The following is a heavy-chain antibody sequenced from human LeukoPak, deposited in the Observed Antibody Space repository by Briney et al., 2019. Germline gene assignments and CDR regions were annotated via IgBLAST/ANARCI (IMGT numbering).Heavy chain of an antibody. J-gene: IGHJ4*02. D-gene: IGHD6-13*01. Sequence: GSLRLSCAASGFTFSSYAMSWVRQAPGKGLEWVSAISGSGGSTYYADSVKGRFTISRDNAKNSLYLQMNSLRAEDTAVYYCARDNPGYSSSWYAPLVDYWGQGTLVTVSS. CDR3: ARDNPGYSSSWYAPLVDY. CDR1: GFTFSSYA. CDR2: ISGSGGST. V-gene: IGHV3-23*01.